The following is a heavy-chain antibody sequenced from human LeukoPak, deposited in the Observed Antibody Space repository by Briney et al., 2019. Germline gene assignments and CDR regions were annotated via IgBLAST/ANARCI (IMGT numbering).Heavy chain of an antibody. J-gene: IGHJ3*02. CDR2: ISSSSTYI. CDR1: AFTFSSYS. Sequence: PGGSLRLSCAASAFTFSSYSMNWVRQAPGKGLEWVSSISSSSTYIYYADSLKGRFTISRDNAKNSLSLQMNGLRAEDTAVYYCARDTHCSSTSCYSAFNIWAQGTMVTVSS. CDR3: ARDTHCSSTSCYSAFNI. V-gene: IGHV3-21*01. D-gene: IGHD2-2*02.